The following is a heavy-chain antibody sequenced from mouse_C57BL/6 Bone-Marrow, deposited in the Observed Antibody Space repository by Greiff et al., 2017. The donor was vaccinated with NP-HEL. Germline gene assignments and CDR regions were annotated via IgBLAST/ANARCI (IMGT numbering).Heavy chain of an antibody. CDR3: ANDYFDY. CDR1: GFTFSDYG. J-gene: IGHJ2*01. V-gene: IGHV5-17*01. CDR2: ISSGSGTI. Sequence: VQLKQSGGGLVKPGGSLKLSCAASGFTFSDYGMHWVRQAPEKGLEWVAYISSGSGTIYYADTVQGRFTISRDNAKNTLFLQMTSLRSEDTAMYYCANDYFDYWGQGTTLTVSS.